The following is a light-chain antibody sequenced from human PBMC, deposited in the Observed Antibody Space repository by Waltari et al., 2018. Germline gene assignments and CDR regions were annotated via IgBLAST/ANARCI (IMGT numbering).Light chain of an antibody. Sequence: DIQMTQSPSSVSASVGDRVSITSRASQGISSWLVWYQQKPGKAPNLLIYAASSLQSGVPSRFSAYGSGTDFTLTISSLQPEDFATYYCQQAYSFPLTFGGGTKVQIK. V-gene: IGKV1-12*01. CDR3: QQAYSFPLT. J-gene: IGKJ4*01. CDR2: AAS. CDR1: QGISSW.